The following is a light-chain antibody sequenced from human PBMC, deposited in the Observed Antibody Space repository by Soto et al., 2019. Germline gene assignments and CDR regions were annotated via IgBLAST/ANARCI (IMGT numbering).Light chain of an antibody. CDR2: DAS. Sequence: IQMTQSPSTLSASVEDRVTITCRASQSISSWLAWYQQKPGKAPKLLIYDASSLESGVPSRFSGSGSGTEFTLTISSLQPDDFATYYCQQYNSYPWPFGQGAKVDIK. J-gene: IGKJ1*01. V-gene: IGKV1-5*01. CDR1: QSISSW. CDR3: QQYNSYPWP.